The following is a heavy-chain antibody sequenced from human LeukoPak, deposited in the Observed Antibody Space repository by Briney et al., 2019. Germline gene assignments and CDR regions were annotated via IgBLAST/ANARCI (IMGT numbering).Heavy chain of an antibody. J-gene: IGHJ6*02. CDR2: IYYSGST. Sequence: SETLSLTCTVSGGSISSYYWSWIRQPPGKGLEWIGYIYYSGSTNYNPSLKSRVTISVDTSKNQFSLKLSSVTAADTAVYYCARDGEQPPYYYYGMDVWGQGTTVTVSS. CDR3: ARDGEQPPYYYYGMDV. V-gene: IGHV4-59*01. CDR1: GGSISSYY. D-gene: IGHD1-26*01.